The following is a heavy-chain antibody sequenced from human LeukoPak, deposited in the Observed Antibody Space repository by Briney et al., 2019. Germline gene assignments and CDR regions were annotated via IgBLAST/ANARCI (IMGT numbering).Heavy chain of an antibody. CDR3: AKDGRDHYVSGSYYRGVPALDY. D-gene: IGHD3-10*01. V-gene: IGHV3-30*02. CDR1: GFTFGDYA. J-gene: IGHJ4*02. CDR2: IRYDGSIK. Sequence: GGSLRLSCTASGFTFGDYAMSWVRQAPGKGLEWVAFIRYDGSIKYYADSVKGRFTISRDNSKNTLFLQMNSLRVEDTAVYYCAKDGRDHYVSGSYYRGVPALDYWGQGTLVTVSS.